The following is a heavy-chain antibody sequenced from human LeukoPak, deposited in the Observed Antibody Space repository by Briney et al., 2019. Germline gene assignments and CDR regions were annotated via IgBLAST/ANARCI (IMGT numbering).Heavy chain of an antibody. J-gene: IGHJ5*02. CDR3: ARERGYCSSTSCYTGMRRWFDP. CDR2: INPNSGGT. CDR1: GYTFTGYY. D-gene: IGHD2-2*02. V-gene: IGHV1-2*02. Sequence: ASVKVSCKASGYTFTGYYMHWVRRAPGQGLEWMGWINPNSGGTNYAQKFQGRVTMTRDTSISTAYMELSRLRSDDTAVYYCARERGYCSSTSCYTGMRRWFDPWGQGTLVTVSS.